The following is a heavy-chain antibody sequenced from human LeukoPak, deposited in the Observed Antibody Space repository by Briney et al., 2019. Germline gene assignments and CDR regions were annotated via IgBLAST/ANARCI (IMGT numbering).Heavy chain of an antibody. CDR3: AREYSYGPYYYMDV. Sequence: GGSLRLSCAASGFTVSSNYMSWVRQAPGKGLEWVSVIYSGGSTHYADSVKGRFTISRDNSKNTLYLQMNSLRAEDTAVYYCAREYSYGPYYYMDVWGKGTTVTVSS. V-gene: IGHV3-53*01. D-gene: IGHD5-18*01. CDR2: IYSGGST. CDR1: GFTVSSNY. J-gene: IGHJ6*03.